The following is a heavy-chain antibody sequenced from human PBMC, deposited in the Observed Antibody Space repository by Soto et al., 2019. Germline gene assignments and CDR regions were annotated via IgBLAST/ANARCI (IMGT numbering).Heavy chain of an antibody. D-gene: IGHD6-6*01. V-gene: IGHV1-2*04. Sequence: QVQLVQSGAEVKKPGASVKVSCKASGYTFTGYYMHWVRQAPGQGLECVGWINPNSGGTNYAQKFQGWVTMTRDTSISTAYIELSTLRSDDTAVYYCARDPSCSSSPYYYYGMDVWGQGPTVTVSS. CDR2: INPNSGGT. J-gene: IGHJ6*02. CDR3: ARDPSCSSSPYYYYGMDV. CDR1: GYTFTGYY.